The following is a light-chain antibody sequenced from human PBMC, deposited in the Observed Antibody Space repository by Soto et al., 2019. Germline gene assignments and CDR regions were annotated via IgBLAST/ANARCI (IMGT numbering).Light chain of an antibody. Sequence: DIVFTQRLWTLSLSPCGRASLSCSASQSVSRNHLAWYQQKPGQAPRLLIYGGSSRATGIPVRFSGSGSETAFTITITSLEPEDFAVYYCQQYSSSRTFGQGTKV. V-gene: IGKV3-20*01. CDR3: QQYSSSRT. CDR1: QSVSRNH. J-gene: IGKJ1*01. CDR2: GGS.